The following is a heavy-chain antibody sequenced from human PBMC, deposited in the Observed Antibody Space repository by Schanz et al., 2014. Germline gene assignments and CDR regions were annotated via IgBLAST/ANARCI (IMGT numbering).Heavy chain of an antibody. Sequence: QVQLVQSGAEVKKPGSSVKVSCKASGGTLQSYTFSWVRQAPGQGLEWMVRVIPVLAITSHTQRFQDRVTVTADKATSTVYMELSSLRSDDTAIYYCARGAYSGYDHFDSWGQGTLVTVSS. CDR1: GGTLQSYT. CDR3: ARGAYSGYDHFDS. V-gene: IGHV1-69*04. CDR2: VIPVLAIT. D-gene: IGHD5-12*01. J-gene: IGHJ4*02.